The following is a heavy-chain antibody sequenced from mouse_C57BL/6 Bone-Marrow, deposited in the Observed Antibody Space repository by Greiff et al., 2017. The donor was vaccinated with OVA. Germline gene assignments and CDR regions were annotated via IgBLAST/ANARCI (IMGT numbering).Heavy chain of an antibody. CDR1: GFNIKDDY. CDR3: TTYRY. Sequence: VQLQQSGAELVRPGASVKLSCTASGFNIKDDYMHWVKERPEQGLEWIGWIDPENGDTEYASKFHGKATITADTSSKTVYLHLSSLTSEDTAVDYCTTYRYWGQGTTLTVSA. CDR2: IDPENGDT. V-gene: IGHV14-4*01. J-gene: IGHJ2*01.